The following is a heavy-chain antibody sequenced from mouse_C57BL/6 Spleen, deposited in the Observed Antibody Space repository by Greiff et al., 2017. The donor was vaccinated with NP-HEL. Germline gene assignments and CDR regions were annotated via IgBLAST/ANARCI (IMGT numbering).Heavy chain of an antibody. D-gene: IGHD3-2*02. J-gene: IGHJ4*01. CDR2: IYPGDGDT. CDR3: ARLKIRVQAMDY. Sequence: VKLMESGPERVKPGASGKISCKASGYAFSSSWMNWVKQRPGKGLEWIGRIYPGDGDTNYNGKFKGKATLTADKSSSTAYMQLSSLTSEDSAVYFCARLKIRVQAMDYWGQGTSVTVFS. V-gene: IGHV1-82*01. CDR1: GYAFSSSW.